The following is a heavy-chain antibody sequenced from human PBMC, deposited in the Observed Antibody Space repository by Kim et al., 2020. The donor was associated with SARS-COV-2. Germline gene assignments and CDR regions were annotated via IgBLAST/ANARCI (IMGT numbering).Heavy chain of an antibody. CDR2: ISYDGSNK. V-gene: IGHV3-30-3*01. J-gene: IGHJ3*02. CDR3: ARAMRRPSSAFDI. CDR1: GFTFSSYA. Sequence: GGSLRLSCAASGFTFSSYAMHWVRQAPGKGLEWVAVISYDGSNKYYADSVKGRFTISRDNSKNTLYLQMNSLRAEDTAVYYCARAMRRPSSAFDIWGQGTMVTVSS.